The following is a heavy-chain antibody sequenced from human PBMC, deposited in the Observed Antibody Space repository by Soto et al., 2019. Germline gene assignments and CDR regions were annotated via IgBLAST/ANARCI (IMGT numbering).Heavy chain of an antibody. V-gene: IGHV4-34*01. CDR3: ARWHPTYLYYYYGMDV. Sequence: RSLTCAVYGGSFSGYYWSWIRQPPGKGLEWIGEINHSGSTNYNPSLKSRVTISVDTSKNQFSLKLSSVTAADTAVYYCARWHPTYLYYYYGMDVWGQGTTVTVSS. CDR1: GGSFSGYY. J-gene: IGHJ6*02. CDR2: INHSGST.